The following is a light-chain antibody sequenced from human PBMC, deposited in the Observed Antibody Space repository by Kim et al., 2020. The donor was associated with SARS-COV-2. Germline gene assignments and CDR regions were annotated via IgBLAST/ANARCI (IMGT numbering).Light chain of an antibody. CDR2: GAS. Sequence: EIVLTQSPGTLSLSPGDRATLSCRASQPVSGYLAWYQQRPGRAPRLLIYGASSRATGIPVRFRGSGAGTDFTLTISRLEPEDFAVYYCQNYDTSPMYTFGQGTKLEI. J-gene: IGKJ2*01. V-gene: IGKV3-20*01. CDR3: QNYDTSPMYT. CDR1: QPVSGY.